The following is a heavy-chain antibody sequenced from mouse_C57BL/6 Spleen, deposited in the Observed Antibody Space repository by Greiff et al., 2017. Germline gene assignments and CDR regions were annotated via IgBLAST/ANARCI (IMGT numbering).Heavy chain of an antibody. J-gene: IGHJ3*01. D-gene: IGHD3-2*02. CDR1: GYTFTSYW. CDR3: ARVDSSGYPFAY. CDR2: INPSSGYT. Sequence: QVQLQQSGAELAKPGASVKLSCTASGYTFTSYWMHWVKQRPGQGLEWIGYINPSSGYTKYNQKFKDKDTLTADKSSSTAYMQLSSLTYEDSAVYYCARVDSSGYPFAYWGQGTLVTVSA. V-gene: IGHV1-7*01.